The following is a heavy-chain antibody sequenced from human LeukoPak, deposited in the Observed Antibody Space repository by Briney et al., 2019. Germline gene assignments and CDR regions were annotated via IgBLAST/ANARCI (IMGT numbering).Heavy chain of an antibody. CDR2: IYYSGST. Sequence: SETLSLTCTVSGYSISSGYYWGWIRQPPGKGLEWIGSIYYSGSTYYNPSLKSRVTISVDTSKNQFSLKLSSVTAADTAVYYCTRGGRTDYGDYEASRSFDYWGQGTLVTASS. CDR3: TRGGRTDYGDYEASRSFDY. J-gene: IGHJ4*02. V-gene: IGHV4-38-2*02. CDR1: GYSISSGYY. D-gene: IGHD4-17*01.